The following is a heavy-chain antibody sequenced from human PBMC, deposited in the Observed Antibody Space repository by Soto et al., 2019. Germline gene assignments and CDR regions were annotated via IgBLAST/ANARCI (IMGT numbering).Heavy chain of an antibody. V-gene: IGHV3-15*01. CDR3: VEGWNDF. D-gene: IGHD1-1*01. J-gene: IGHJ4*02. CDR1: GFMFSSAW. Sequence: EVPVVESGGDLVEPGGSLRLSCVTSGFMFSSAWMSWVRQGPGKGLEWVARIKSKNDGGAADYDAPVNGRFSISRDDSKSTVSLQMNSLRAEDTALYYCVEGWNDFWGQGTLVTVSS. CDR2: IKSKNDGGAA.